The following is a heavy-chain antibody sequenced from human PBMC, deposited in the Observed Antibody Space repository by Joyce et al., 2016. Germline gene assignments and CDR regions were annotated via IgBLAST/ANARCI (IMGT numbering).Heavy chain of an antibody. CDR3: ARSQWLAPLMY. CDR2: ITTSGAT. J-gene: IGHJ4*02. V-gene: IGHV4-34*02. D-gene: IGHD6-19*01. CDR1: GGPFRGFF. Sequence: QVQLRQWGAGLLKPSETLSLTCAVSGGPFRGFFWTWVRQPPGKALEWIGDITTSGATNYDPSLRSPGAISVDTSNNQFALTLTSLSAADMAVYYCARSQWLAPLMYWGQGTLVTVSP.